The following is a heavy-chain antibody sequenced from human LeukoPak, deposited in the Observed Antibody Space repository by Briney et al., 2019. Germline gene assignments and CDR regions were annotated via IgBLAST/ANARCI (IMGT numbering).Heavy chain of an antibody. D-gene: IGHD5-18*01. V-gene: IGHV3-9*03. Sequence: GGSLRLSCAASGFTFDDYAMHWVRQAPGKGLEGVSGISWNSGSIGYADSVKGRFTISRDNAKNSLYLQMSSLRAEDMALYYCAKGGYSDTAMVRDIWGQGTMVTVSS. J-gene: IGHJ3*02. CDR2: ISWNSGSI. CDR3: AKGGYSDTAMVRDI. CDR1: GFTFDDYA.